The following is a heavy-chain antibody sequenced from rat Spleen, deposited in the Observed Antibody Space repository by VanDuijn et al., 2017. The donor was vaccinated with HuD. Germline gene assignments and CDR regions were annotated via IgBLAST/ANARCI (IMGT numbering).Heavy chain of an antibody. CDR2: ISYDGSST. J-gene: IGHJ1*01. Sequence: EVQLVESGGGLVQPGRSLKLSCAASGFTFSDYGVAWVRQAPKKGLEWVATISYDGSSTYYRDSVKGRFTISRDNAKSTLHLQVDSLRSEDTATYYCARPRSDWYFDFWGPGTMVTVSS. CDR1: GFTFSDYG. CDR3: ARPRSDWYFDF. V-gene: IGHV5-29*01.